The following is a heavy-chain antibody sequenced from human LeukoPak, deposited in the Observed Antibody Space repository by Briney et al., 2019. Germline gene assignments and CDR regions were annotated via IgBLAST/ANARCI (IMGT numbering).Heavy chain of an antibody. CDR1: GYTFTGYY. CDR2: INPNSGGT. D-gene: IGHD3-9*01. Sequence: GASVKVSCKASGYTFTGYYMHWVRQAPGQGLEWMGWINPNSGGTNYAQKFQGRVTMTRDTSISTAYMELSRLRSDDTAVYYCARGASYYDILTGYYTDYWGQGTLVTVSS. V-gene: IGHV1-2*02. J-gene: IGHJ4*02. CDR3: ARGASYYDILTGYYTDY.